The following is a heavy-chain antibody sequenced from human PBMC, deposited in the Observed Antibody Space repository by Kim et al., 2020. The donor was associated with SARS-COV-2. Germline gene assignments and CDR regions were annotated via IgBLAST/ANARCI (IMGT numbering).Heavy chain of an antibody. V-gene: IGHV4-39*01. J-gene: IGHJ6*02. CDR2: IYYSGST. CDR3: ARHPRGHYGMDV. Sequence: SETLSLTCTVSGGSISSSSYYWGWIRQPPGKGLEWIGSIYYSGSTYYNPSLKSRVTISVDTSKNQFSLKLSSVTAADTAVYYCARHPRGHYGMDVWGQGT. D-gene: IGHD2-15*01. CDR1: GGSISSSSYY.